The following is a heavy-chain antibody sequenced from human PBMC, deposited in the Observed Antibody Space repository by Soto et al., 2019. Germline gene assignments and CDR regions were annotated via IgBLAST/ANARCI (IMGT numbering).Heavy chain of an antibody. CDR3: ARDRDTYGHGFFDY. CDR1: GFTFSDFY. J-gene: IGHJ4*02. CDR2: ISTTSSHT. Sequence: GGSLRLSCAASGFTFSDFYMTWIRQAPGKGLEWISYISTTSSHTNYADSVKGRFTVSRDNANNSLYLEMNNLRGDDTAVYFCARDRDTYGHGFFDYWGRGALVTVSS. D-gene: IGHD5-18*01. V-gene: IGHV3-11*05.